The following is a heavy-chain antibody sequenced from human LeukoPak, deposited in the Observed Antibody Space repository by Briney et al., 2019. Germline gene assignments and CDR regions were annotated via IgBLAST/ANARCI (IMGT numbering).Heavy chain of an antibody. Sequence: GGSLRLSCAASGFTFSSYSMNWVRQAPGKGLEWVSSISSIGGYTYYADSVKGRFTISRDNAKNSLYLKMTSLRAEDTAVYYWARAVSSVGSGWTYFIDDWGQRTLVTVSS. D-gene: IGHD6-19*01. CDR2: ISSIGGYT. V-gene: IGHV3-21*01. CDR1: GFTFSSYS. J-gene: IGHJ4*02. CDR3: ARAVSSVGSGWTYFIDD.